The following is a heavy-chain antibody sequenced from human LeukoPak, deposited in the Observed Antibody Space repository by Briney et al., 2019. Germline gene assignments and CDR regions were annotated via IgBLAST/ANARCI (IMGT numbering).Heavy chain of an antibody. CDR3: ARDLWYAFDI. V-gene: IGHV3-48*03. J-gene: IGHJ3*02. Sequence: PGGSLRLSCAASGFTFSSFEMNWVRQAPGKGLEWVSYISSSGGTTYYADSVKGRFTISRDNAKKSLFLQMNSLSAEDTAVYYCARDLWYAFDIWGLGTMVTVSS. CDR2: ISSSGGTT. D-gene: IGHD6-13*01. CDR1: GFTFSSFE.